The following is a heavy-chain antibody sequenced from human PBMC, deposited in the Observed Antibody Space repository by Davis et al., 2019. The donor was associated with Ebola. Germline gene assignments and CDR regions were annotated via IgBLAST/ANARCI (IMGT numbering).Heavy chain of an antibody. D-gene: IGHD6-19*01. CDR3: ARDGYSSGWSFDY. CDR1: GYDFTNNW. V-gene: IGHV5-51*01. CDR2: IYPGDSDS. J-gene: IGHJ4*02. Sequence: GGSLRLSCMCSGYDFTNNWIGWVRQMPGKGLEWMGIIYPGDSDSRYSPSFQGHVTFSADKSISTAYLQWNSLEASDTAMYYCARDGYSSGWSFDYWGQGTLVTVSS.